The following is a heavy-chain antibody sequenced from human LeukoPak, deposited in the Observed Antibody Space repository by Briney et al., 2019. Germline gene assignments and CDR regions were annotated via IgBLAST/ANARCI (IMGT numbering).Heavy chain of an antibody. CDR2: FNREDDEA. CDR3: ATLDPYYDNSGRPLVPD. Sequence: GASVKVSCNISGYTLTDFSMHWVRQAPGKGLEWMGGFNREDDEAIYAPHFQGRVTVTEDTSTDTAYMELSSLRSEDTAVYYCATLDPYYDNSGRPLVPDWGQGTLVTVSS. CDR1: GYTLTDFS. V-gene: IGHV1-24*01. D-gene: IGHD3-22*01. J-gene: IGHJ4*02.